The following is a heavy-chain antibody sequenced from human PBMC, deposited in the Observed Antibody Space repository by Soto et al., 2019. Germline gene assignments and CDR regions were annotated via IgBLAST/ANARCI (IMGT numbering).Heavy chain of an antibody. Sequence: GGSLRLTCGASGFTFSNAWMNWVRQAPGEGLEWVGRIKSKTDGGTTDYAAPVKGRFTISRDDSKNTLYLQMNSLKTEDTAVYYCTTDSFPARGLGLPAYYYYYGMDVWGQGTTVTVSS. CDR3: TTDSFPARGLGLPAYYYYYGMDV. J-gene: IGHJ6*02. V-gene: IGHV3-15*07. D-gene: IGHD3-16*01. CDR2: IKSKTDGGTT. CDR1: GFTFSNAW.